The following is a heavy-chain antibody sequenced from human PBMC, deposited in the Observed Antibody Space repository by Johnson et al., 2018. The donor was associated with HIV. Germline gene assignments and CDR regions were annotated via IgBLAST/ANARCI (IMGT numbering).Heavy chain of an antibody. Sequence: QVQLVESGGGLVRQGASLRLSCAASGFTFSDYYMTWIRQAPGKGLEWLSFISSSGDIIRYADPVKGRFTISRDNAKNSLILQMNSLRDEDTAVYYCARRTVTALFDIWGQGTLVTVSS. CDR2: ISSSGDII. V-gene: IGHV3-11*04. CDR3: ARRTVTALFDI. CDR1: GFTFSDYY. D-gene: IGHD4-17*01. J-gene: IGHJ3*02.